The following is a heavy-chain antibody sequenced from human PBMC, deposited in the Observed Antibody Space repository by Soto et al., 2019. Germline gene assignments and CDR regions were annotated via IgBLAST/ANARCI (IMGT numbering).Heavy chain of an antibody. CDR2: ISASGGST. CDR3: AKPTSVTPPYYYHGIDV. J-gene: IGHJ6*02. Sequence: LSCAASAFTFDNYAMTWGLQSPVRELEWVSTISASGGSTSYADPVRGRFTISRDNSKNTLYLHMNSLRTEDTAVYYCAKPTSVTPPYYYHGIDVWGQGPTVIVSS. V-gene: IGHV3-23*01. CDR1: AFTFDNYA. D-gene: IGHD4-17*01.